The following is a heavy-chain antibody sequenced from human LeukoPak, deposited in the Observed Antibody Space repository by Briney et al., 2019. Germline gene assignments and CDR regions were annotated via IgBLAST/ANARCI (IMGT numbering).Heavy chain of an antibody. J-gene: IGHJ1*01. V-gene: IGHV4-59*01. D-gene: IGHD2-15*01. CDR3: ARDSDSREYFQH. CDR2: IYYSGNT. CDR1: GGSISSEY. Sequence: SETLSLTCTVSGGSISSEYWSWIRQPPGKGLEWIGFIYYSGNTNYNPTLKSRVTISVDTSKNQFSLKLTSVTAADTAVYYCARDSDSREYFQHWGQGTLVTVSS.